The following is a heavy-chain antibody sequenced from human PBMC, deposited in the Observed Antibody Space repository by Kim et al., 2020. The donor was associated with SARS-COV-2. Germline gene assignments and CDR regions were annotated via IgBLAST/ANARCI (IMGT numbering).Heavy chain of an antibody. Sequence: NPTLRSRCTITVETAKNQFSLKLNSMTAADTAVYYCARSRTAVADNYFDYWGQGTLVTVSS. V-gene: IGHV4-59*01. CDR3: ARSRTAVADNYFDY. J-gene: IGHJ4*02. D-gene: IGHD6-19*01.